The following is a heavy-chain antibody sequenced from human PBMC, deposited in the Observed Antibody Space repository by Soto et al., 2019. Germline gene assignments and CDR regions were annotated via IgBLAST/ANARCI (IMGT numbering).Heavy chain of an antibody. CDR2: ISGSGGST. D-gene: IGHD2-21*02. J-gene: IGHJ4*02. CDR3: AKAGVVVTATHFDY. V-gene: IGHV3-23*01. CDR1: GFTFSSYA. Sequence: EVQLLESGGGLVQPGGSLRLSCAASGFTFSSYAMSWVRQAPGKGLEWVSAISGSGGSTYYADSVKGRFTISRDNSKNTLYLQINSVRAEYTAVYYCAKAGVVVTATHFDYWGQGTLVTVSS.